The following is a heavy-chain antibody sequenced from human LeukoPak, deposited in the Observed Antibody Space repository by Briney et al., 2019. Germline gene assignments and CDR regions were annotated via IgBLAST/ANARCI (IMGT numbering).Heavy chain of an antibody. D-gene: IGHD3-22*01. CDR1: GGSISSYY. Sequence: PSETLSLTCTVSGGSISSYYWSWIRQPPGKGLEWIGEINHSGSTNYNPSLKSRVTISVDTSKNQFSLKLSSVTAADTAVYYCAFNYYDSSGYYNNWFDPWGQGTLVTVSS. CDR2: INHSGST. J-gene: IGHJ5*02. V-gene: IGHV4-34*01. CDR3: AFNYYDSSGYYNNWFDP.